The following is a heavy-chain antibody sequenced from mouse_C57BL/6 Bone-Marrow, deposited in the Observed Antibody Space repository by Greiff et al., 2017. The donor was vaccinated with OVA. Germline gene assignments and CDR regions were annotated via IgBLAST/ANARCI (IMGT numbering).Heavy chain of an antibody. CDR2: ISGVGGNI. V-gene: IGHV5-9*01. Sequence: EVQGVESGGGLVKPGGSLKLSCAASGFTFRSYTLSWFRQTPEKRLEWVATISGVGGNIYYPDSVKGRVTISRDNAKNTLYLQMSSLRSEDTALYYCARHGWLLRRDYFDYWGQGTTLTVSS. CDR3: ARHGWLLRRDYFDY. CDR1: GFTFRSYT. D-gene: IGHD2-3*01. J-gene: IGHJ2*01.